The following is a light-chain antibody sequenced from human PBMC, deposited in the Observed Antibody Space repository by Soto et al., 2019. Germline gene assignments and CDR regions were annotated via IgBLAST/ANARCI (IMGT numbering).Light chain of an antibody. CDR1: SSDIGSYNL. J-gene: IGLJ3*02. CDR3: CSYAGGRTFVV. V-gene: IGLV2-23*02. Sequence: QSALSQPASVSGSPGQSVTISCTGTSSDIGSYNLVSWYHHHPGQAPKLVIYEVNKRPSVDSNRFSGSKSGNTASLTIAGLQPEDEGEYYCCSYAGGRTFVVFGGGTKL. CDR2: EVN.